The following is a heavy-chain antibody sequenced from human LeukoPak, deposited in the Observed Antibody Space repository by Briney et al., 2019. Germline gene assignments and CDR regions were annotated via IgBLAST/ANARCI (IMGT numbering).Heavy chain of an antibody. CDR1: GFTCSSYA. D-gene: IGHD2-8*01. V-gene: IGHV3-33*06. Sequence: GGSLRLSCAASGFTCSSYAMHWVRQAPGKGLEWVAVTWQDGNKAYADSVKGRFTISRDNSKNTLFLQTNGLRAEDTAMYYCAKEWSAFDMWGQGTMVTVSS. CDR2: TWQDGNK. CDR3: AKEWSAFDM. J-gene: IGHJ3*02.